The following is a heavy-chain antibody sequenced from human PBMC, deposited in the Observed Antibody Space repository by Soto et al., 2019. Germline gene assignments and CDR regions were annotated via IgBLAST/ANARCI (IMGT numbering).Heavy chain of an antibody. CDR1: GGSFSGYS. CDR2: INYSGST. D-gene: IGHD1-26*01. Sequence: SETLSLTCVVYGGSFSGYSWSWSWIRQSPGKGLEWIGEINYSGSTKYNPSLKSRVIISVDTSKNQFSLKLSSVTAADTAVYYCARGGAGPSENWFDPWGQGSLVTAPQ. J-gene: IGHJ5*02. CDR3: ARGGAGPSENWFDP. V-gene: IGHV4-34*01.